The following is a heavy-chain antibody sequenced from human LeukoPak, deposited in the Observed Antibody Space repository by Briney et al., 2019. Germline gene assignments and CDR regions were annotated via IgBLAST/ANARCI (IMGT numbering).Heavy chain of an antibody. CDR1: GGSFSGYY. V-gene: IGHV4-34*01. J-gene: IGHJ3*02. CDR3: ARVPNTSGYYAFDI. Sequence: SETLSLTCAVYGGSFSGYYWSWIRQPPGKGLEWIGEINHSGSTNYNPSLKSRVTISVDTSKNQFSLKLSSVTAADTAVYYCARVPNTSGYYAFDIWGQGTMVTVSS. CDR2: INHSGST. D-gene: IGHD3-22*01.